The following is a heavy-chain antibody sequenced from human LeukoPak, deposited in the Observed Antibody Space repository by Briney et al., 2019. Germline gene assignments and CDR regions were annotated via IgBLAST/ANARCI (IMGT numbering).Heavy chain of an antibody. CDR1: GYIFTGYY. D-gene: IGHD3-10*01. J-gene: IGHJ3*01. Sequence: ASVKVSCKTSGYIFTGYYIHWVRQAPGQGLEWMGWINPNTGGTNYAQDFQGRVTTTRDTYVTTAYMELRSLRSDDTAVYFCARERESGRSDAFDFWGQGTMVTVSS. V-gene: IGHV1-2*02. CDR3: ARERESGRSDAFDF. CDR2: INPNTGGT.